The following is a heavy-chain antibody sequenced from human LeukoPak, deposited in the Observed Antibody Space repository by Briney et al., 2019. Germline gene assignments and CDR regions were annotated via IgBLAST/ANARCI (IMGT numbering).Heavy chain of an antibody. J-gene: IGHJ5*02. Sequence: GASVKVSCTAFGYTFTTYGINWVRQAPGQGLEWMGWIGPYNINTHYAQKVQGRVTMTTDTSTSTAYMELRSLRSDDTAVYYCASTRDCSKTNCYVMDPWGQGTLVTVSS. CDR2: IGPYNINT. CDR1: GYTFTTYG. V-gene: IGHV1-18*04. CDR3: ASTRDCSKTNCYVMDP. D-gene: IGHD2-2*01.